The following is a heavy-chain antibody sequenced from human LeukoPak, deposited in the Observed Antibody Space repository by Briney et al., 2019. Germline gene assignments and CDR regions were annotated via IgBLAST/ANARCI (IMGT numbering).Heavy chain of an antibody. CDR3: ARGSGSYWAYYFDY. D-gene: IGHD1-26*01. CDR1: GGSISSSY. Sequence: KTSETLSLTCTVSGGSISSSYWSWIRQPPGKGLEWIGYIYYSGSTNYNPSLKSRVTISVDTSKNQFSLKLSSVTAADTAVYYCARGSGSYWAYYFDYWGQGTPVTVSS. V-gene: IGHV4-59*01. J-gene: IGHJ4*02. CDR2: IYYSGST.